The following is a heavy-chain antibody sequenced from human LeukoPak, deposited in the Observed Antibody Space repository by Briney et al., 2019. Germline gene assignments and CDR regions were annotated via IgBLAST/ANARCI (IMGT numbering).Heavy chain of an antibody. D-gene: IGHD6-13*01. CDR3: ARSLQIIAAGYNWFDP. J-gene: IGHJ5*02. CDR2: INHSGST. CDR1: GGSFSGYY. Sequence: SETLSLTCAVSGGSFSGYYWSWIRQPPGKGLEWIGEINHSGSTNYNPSLKSRVTISVDTSKNQFSLKLSSVTAEDTAVYYCARSLQIIAAGYNWFDPWGQGTLVTVST. V-gene: IGHV4-34*01.